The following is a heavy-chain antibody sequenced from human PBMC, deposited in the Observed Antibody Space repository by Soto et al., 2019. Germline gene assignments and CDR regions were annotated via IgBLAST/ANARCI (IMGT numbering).Heavy chain of an antibody. CDR3: ARYGSGECNRGSCYSPFDY. CDR1: GRSISSVNYY. J-gene: IGHJ4*02. V-gene: IGHV4-30-4*01. Sequence: QVQLQESGPGLVKPSQTLSLTCTVSGRSISSVNYYWSWIRQPPGKGLEWIGYIYYSGSTYYNPSIMSRVTISVDPSNNHFSLKLSSVTAADTAVYYCARYGSGECNRGSCYSPFDYWGQGTLVTVSS. D-gene: IGHD2-15*01. CDR2: IYYSGST.